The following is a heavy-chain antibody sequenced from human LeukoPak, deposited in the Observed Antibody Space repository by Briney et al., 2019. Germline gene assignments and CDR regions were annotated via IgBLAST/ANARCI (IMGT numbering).Heavy chain of an antibody. V-gene: IGHV4-39*01. D-gene: IGHD5-18*01. CDR2: FYYYVDT. Sequence: SETLSLTCSVSGGSISSNNYYWGWIRQPPGKGLEGIGSFYYYVDTFYNPSLKIRVTISVDPSKNKFSLKSSSVTAADTAVYYCARHRGNSYGYMYFDFWGQGTLVTVSS. CDR3: ARHRGNSYGYMYFDF. J-gene: IGHJ4*02. CDR1: GGSISSNNYY.